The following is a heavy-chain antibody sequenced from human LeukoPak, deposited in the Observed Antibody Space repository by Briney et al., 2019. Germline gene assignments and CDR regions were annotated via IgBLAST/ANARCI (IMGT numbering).Heavy chain of an antibody. CDR1: GFTFGDYY. V-gene: IGHV3-11*06. D-gene: IGHD4-11*01. J-gene: IGHJ3*02. Sequence: GGSLRLSCAASGFTFGDYYMSWIRQAPGKGLEWVSYISSSSSYTNYADSVKGRFTISRDNAKNSLYLQMNSLTAEDTAIYCRARERVTTGGDACDIWGHGTMVTVSS. CDR3: ARERVTTGGDACDI. CDR2: ISSSSSYT.